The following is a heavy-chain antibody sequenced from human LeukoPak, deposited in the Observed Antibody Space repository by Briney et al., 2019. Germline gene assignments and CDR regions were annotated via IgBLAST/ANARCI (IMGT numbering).Heavy chain of an antibody. V-gene: IGHV1-18*01. CDR3: ARKPPSGSYYDDY. CDR2: ISAYNGYT. Sequence: ASVKVSCKASGYTFTTYGISWVRQAPGQGLEWMGWISAYNGYTNYAQKLQGRVTMTTDTSTSTAHMELRGLRSDDTAMYYCARKPPSGSYYDDYWGQGTLVTVSS. J-gene: IGHJ4*02. D-gene: IGHD1-26*01. CDR1: GYTFTTYG.